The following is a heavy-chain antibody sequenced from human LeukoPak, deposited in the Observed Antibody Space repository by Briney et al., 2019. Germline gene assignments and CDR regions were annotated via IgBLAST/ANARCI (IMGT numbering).Heavy chain of an antibody. CDR1: GFSFNKYA. D-gene: IGHD6-13*01. V-gene: IGHV3-23*01. Sequence: GGSLRLSCAASGFSFNKYAMSWVRQAPGKGLEWVSAISASGGSTYYADSVKGRFTISRDNSKNTLYMQMNSLRAEDTALYHCARVSPWDSSSWSNPQQGYYYMDVWGKGTTVTVSS. CDR2: ISASGGST. J-gene: IGHJ6*03. CDR3: ARVSPWDSSSWSNPQQGYYYMDV.